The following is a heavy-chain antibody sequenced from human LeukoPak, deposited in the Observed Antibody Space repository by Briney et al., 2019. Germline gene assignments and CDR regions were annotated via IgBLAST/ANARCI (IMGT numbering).Heavy chain of an antibody. Sequence: SQALSLTCAISVDSVSSNSTAGNWITQSPSRGLEWLGKTYYRSKWYNEYAGSVQSRITINPDTSKNQFSLQLNSVTPEDTAIYYCASGFTSGWPRFDPWGQGTLVTVSS. CDR3: ASGFTSGWPRFDP. V-gene: IGHV6-1*01. D-gene: IGHD6-19*01. CDR2: TYYRSKWYN. CDR1: VDSVSSNSTA. J-gene: IGHJ5*02.